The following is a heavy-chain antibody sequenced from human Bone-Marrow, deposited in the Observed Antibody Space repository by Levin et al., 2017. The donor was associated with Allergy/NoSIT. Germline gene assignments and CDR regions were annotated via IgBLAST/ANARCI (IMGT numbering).Heavy chain of an antibody. CDR3: AAGDYSGYDYMALGDY. V-gene: IGHV1-58*02. CDR2: IVVGSGNT. CDR1: GFTFTSSA. D-gene: IGHD5-12*01. J-gene: IGHJ4*02. Sequence: RASVKVSCKASGFTFTSSAMQWVRQARGQRLEWIGWIVVGSGNTNYAQKFQERVTITRDMSTSTAYMELSSLRSEDTAVYYCAAGDYSGYDYMALGDYWGQGTLVTVSS.